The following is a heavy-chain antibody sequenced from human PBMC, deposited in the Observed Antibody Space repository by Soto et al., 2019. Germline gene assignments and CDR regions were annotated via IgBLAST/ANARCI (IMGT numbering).Heavy chain of an antibody. CDR2: ISSSSSYI. CDR1: GFTFSSYS. Sequence: VQLVESGGGLVKPGGSLRLSCAASGFTFSSYSMNWVRQAPGKGLEWVSSISSSSSYIYYADSVKGRFTISRDNAKNSLYLQMNSLRAEDTAVYYCARATMVRTYYYYGMDVWGQGTTVTVSS. D-gene: IGHD3-10*01. V-gene: IGHV3-21*01. CDR3: ARATMVRTYYYYGMDV. J-gene: IGHJ6*02.